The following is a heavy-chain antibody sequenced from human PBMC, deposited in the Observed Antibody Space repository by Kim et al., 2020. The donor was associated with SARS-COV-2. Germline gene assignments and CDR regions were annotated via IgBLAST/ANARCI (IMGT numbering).Heavy chain of an antibody. V-gene: IGHV4-59*01. CDR2: IYYSGST. CDR1: GGSISSYY. D-gene: IGHD6-6*01. Sequence: SETLSLTCTVSGGSISSYYWSWIRQPPGKGLEWIGYIYYSGSTNYNPSLKSRVTISVDTSKNQFSLKLSSVTAADTAVYYCERERDSSSSDAFDIWGQGT. J-gene: IGHJ3*02. CDR3: ERERDSSSSDAFDI.